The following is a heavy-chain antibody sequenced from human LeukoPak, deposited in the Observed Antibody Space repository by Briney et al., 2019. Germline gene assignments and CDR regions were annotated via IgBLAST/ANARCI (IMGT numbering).Heavy chain of an antibody. Sequence: SETLSLTCSVSGGSIRSYYWSWIRQPPGKGLEWIGYTYYSGSTNYNPSLKSRVTISVDTSKNQFSLRLSSVTAADTAVYYCAGDLFGSYDYLDYWGQGTLVTVSS. V-gene: IGHV4-59*01. CDR2: TYYSGST. CDR1: GGSIRSYY. D-gene: IGHD1-26*01. J-gene: IGHJ4*02. CDR3: AGDLFGSYDYLDY.